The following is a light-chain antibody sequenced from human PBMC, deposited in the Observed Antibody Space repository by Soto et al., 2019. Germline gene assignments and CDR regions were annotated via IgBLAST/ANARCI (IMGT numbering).Light chain of an antibody. J-gene: IGKJ2*01. Sequence: IHMTQSPSSLSASVGSRVTITCRASQRITTYLNWYQQKPGEAPKLLISTSGTLQGGVPSRFSGSGSGTDFTLTITSLQTADFATYFCQQTYSTPYTFGQGTKLEIK. V-gene: IGKV1-39*01. CDR1: QRITTY. CDR3: QQTYSTPYT. CDR2: TSG.